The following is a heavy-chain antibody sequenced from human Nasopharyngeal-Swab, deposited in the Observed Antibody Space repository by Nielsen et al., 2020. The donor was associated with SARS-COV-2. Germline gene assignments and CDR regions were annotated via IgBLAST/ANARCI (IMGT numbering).Heavy chain of an antibody. V-gene: IGHV3-30-3*01. CDR2: ISYDGSNK. CDR1: GFTFSSYA. D-gene: IGHD2-15*01. CDR3: ARDKGGHYYYMDV. Sequence: GESLKISCAASGFTFSSYAMHWVRQAPGKGLEWVAVISYDGSNKYYADSVKGRFTISRDNSKNTLYLQMNSLRAEDTAVYYCARDKGGHYYYMDVWGKGTTVTVSS. J-gene: IGHJ6*03.